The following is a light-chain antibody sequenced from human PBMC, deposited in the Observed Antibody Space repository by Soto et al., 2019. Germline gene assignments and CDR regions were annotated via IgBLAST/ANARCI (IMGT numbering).Light chain of an antibody. Sequence: QAVVTQEPSLTVSPGGTVTLTCASSTGAVTSGYYPNWFQQKPGQAPRALISSTSNKHSWSPARFSGSLLGGKAALTLSGVQPEDEAEYYCLLYYGGAHVVFGVGTKLTVL. J-gene: IGLJ2*01. V-gene: IGLV7-43*01. CDR1: TGAVTSGYY. CDR2: STS. CDR3: LLYYGGAHVV.